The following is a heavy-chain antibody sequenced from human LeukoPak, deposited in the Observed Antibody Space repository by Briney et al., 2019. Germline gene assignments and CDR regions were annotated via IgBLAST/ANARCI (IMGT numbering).Heavy chain of an antibody. Sequence: PGGSLRLSCAASGFTFSSYSMNWVRQAPGKGLEWVSYISSSSSTIYYADSVKGRFTISRDNAKNSLYLQMNSLRAEDSAVYYCARAVPTYYYDSSGYYYSDYWGRGTLVTVSS. D-gene: IGHD3-22*01. CDR2: ISSSSSTI. CDR1: GFTFSSYS. V-gene: IGHV3-48*01. J-gene: IGHJ4*02. CDR3: ARAVPTYYYDSSGYYYSDY.